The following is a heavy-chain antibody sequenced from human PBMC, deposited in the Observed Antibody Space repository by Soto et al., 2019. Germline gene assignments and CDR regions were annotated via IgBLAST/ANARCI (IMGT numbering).Heavy chain of an antibody. D-gene: IGHD3-22*01. J-gene: IGHJ4*02. CDR2: ISSSTSVI. CDR3: ASGYCDRIGFSFAS. CDR1: ELTFSSYG. Sequence: ELHLVESGGGLVKPGGSLRLSCAASELTFSSYGMNWVRQAPGKGLEWVSAISSSTSVIHNADSGKGRFTISRDNAKNSLYLPMNRMRATHTAMYYWASGYCDRIGFSFASWGPGTLVSASS. V-gene: IGHV3-21*04.